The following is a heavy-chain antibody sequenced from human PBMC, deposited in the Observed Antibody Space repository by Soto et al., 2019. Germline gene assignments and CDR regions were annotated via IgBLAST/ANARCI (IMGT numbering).Heavy chain of an antibody. CDR3: ARPAMVRGVGYFDY. CDR1: GFTFSSYG. CDR2: IWYDGSNK. V-gene: IGHV3-33*01. Sequence: QVQLVESGGGVVQPGRSPRLSCAASGFTFSSYGMHWVRQAPGKGLEWVAVIWYDGSNKYYADSVKGRFTISRDNSKNTLYLQMNSLRAEDTAVYYCARPAMVRGVGYFDYWGQGTLVTVSS. D-gene: IGHD3-10*01. J-gene: IGHJ4*02.